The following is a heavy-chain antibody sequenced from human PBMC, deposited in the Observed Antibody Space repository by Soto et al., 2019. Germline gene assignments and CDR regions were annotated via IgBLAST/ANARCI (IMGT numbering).Heavy chain of an antibody. Sequence: ASVKVSCKASGYTFTSYYMHWVRQAPGQGLEWMGIINPSGGSTSYAQKFQGRVTMTRDTSTSTVYMELSSLRSEDTAVYYCARDQGGEVGPNESLGYIDYWGQGTLVTVSS. V-gene: IGHV1-46*01. CDR3: ARDQGGEVGPNESLGYIDY. J-gene: IGHJ4*02. CDR1: GYTFTSYY. CDR2: INPSGGST. D-gene: IGHD1-26*01.